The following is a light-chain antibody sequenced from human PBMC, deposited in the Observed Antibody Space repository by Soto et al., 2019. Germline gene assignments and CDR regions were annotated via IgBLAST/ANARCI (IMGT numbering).Light chain of an antibody. Sequence: EIVLTQSPGTLSLSPGERATLSCRASQSVSNNYLAWYQQKPGQAPRLLIYGASNRATGIPDRFSVSGSGTDFTLTISRLEPEDFAVYYCQQYGSSGTFGQETKLEIK. J-gene: IGKJ1*01. V-gene: IGKV3-20*01. CDR2: GAS. CDR3: QQYGSSGT. CDR1: QSVSNNY.